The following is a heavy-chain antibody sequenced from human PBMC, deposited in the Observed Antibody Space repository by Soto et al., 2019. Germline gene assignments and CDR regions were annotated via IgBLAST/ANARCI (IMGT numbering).Heavy chain of an antibody. CDR1: GFTFSSYG. CDR3: AKADFLRSYREYYYDSSGYHSQFTYGMDV. J-gene: IGHJ6*02. Sequence: PGGSLRLSCAASGFTFSSYGMHWVRQAPGKGLEWVAVISYDGSNKYYADSVKGRFTISRDNSKNTLYLQMNSLRAEDTAVYYCAKADFLRSYREYYYDSSGYHSQFTYGMDVWGQGTTVTVSS. V-gene: IGHV3-30*18. D-gene: IGHD3-22*01. CDR2: ISYDGSNK.